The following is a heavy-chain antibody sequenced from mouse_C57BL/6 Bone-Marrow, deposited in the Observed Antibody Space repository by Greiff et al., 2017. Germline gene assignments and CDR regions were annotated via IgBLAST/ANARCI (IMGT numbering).Heavy chain of an antibody. CDR3: ARSAMDY. V-gene: IGHV5-17*01. CDR2: ISSGSSTI. Sequence: EVMLVESGGGLVKPGGSLKLSCAASGFTFSDSGMHWVRPAPAKGLEWVAYISSGSSTIYYADTVKGRFTISRDNAKNTLFLQMTSLRSEDKALYYCARSAMDYWGQGTSVTVSS. J-gene: IGHJ4*01. CDR1: GFTFSDSG.